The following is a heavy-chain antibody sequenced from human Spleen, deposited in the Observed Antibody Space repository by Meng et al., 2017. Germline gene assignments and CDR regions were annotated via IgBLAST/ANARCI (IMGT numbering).Heavy chain of an antibody. J-gene: IGHJ4*02. CDR3: ARDRMYCGGGTCYSRYLDY. Sequence: GESLKISCAASGFTFSSYWMSWVRQAPGKGLEWVANIEQDGSKIYYVDSVKGRFTISRDNAKNSLSLQMNSLRAEDTAVYYCARDRMYCGGGTCYSRYLDYWGQGTLVTVSS. V-gene: IGHV3-7*01. CDR2: IEQDGSKI. CDR1: GFTFSSYW. D-gene: IGHD2-15*01.